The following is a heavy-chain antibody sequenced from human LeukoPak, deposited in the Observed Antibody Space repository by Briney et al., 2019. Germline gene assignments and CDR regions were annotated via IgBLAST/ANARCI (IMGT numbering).Heavy chain of an antibody. CDR2: INGDGSST. Sequence: GGSLRLSCAASGFTFSSCWMHWVRQAPGKGLVWVSRINGDGSSTSYADSVKGRFTISRDNAKNTLYLQMNSLRAEDTAVYYYARGPIYDSSSYYPDYWGQGTLVTVSS. V-gene: IGHV3-74*01. CDR3: ARGPIYDSSSYYPDY. D-gene: IGHD3-22*01. CDR1: GFTFSSCW. J-gene: IGHJ4*02.